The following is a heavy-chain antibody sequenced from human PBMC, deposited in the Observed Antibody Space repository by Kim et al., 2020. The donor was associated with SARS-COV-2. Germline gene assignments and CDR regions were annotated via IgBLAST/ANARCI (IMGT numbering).Heavy chain of an antibody. Sequence: KGRFTISRDNSKSTLYLQRNSLRAEDTAVYYCARGSRRGKYYDFWSGPDYWGQGTLVTVSS. D-gene: IGHD3-3*01. CDR3: ARGSRRGKYYDFWSGPDY. J-gene: IGHJ4*02. V-gene: IGHV3-64*04.